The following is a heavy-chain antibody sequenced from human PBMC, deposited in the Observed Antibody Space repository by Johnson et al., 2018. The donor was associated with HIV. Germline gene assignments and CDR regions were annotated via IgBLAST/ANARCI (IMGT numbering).Heavy chain of an antibody. CDR1: GFSVSTNY. J-gene: IGHJ3*01. V-gene: IGHV3-66*01. CDR3: ARAPHDAFDV. Sequence: VQLVESGGGLVQPGGSLRLSCAVSGFSVSTNYINWVRQAPGKGLEWVSVIYSGGNTYYTDSVKGRFTISRDNSDNTMYLQMNSLRDEDTAVYYCARAPHDAFDVWGQGTMVTVSS. CDR2: IYSGGNT.